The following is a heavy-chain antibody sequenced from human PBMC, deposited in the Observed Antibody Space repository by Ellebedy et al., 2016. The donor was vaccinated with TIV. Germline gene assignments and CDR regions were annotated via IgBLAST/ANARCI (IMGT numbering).Heavy chain of an antibody. CDR2: IVGSGA. Sequence: PGGSLRLSCAASGFTFSPYAMAWVRQATGKGLEWVSGIVGSGAQKYADFVKGRFTISRDNSKKTLYLQMNSLRAEDTAVYYCAKGRGGGSDSSAPRYYFDSWGLGTLVTVSS. J-gene: IGHJ4*02. CDR1: GFTFSPYA. D-gene: IGHD6-19*01. V-gene: IGHV3-23*01. CDR3: AKGRGGGSDSSAPRYYFDS.